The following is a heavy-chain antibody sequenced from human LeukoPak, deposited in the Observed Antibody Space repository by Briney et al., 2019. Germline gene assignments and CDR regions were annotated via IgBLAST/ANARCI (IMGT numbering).Heavy chain of an antibody. CDR2: INNGGST. CDR3: AGGEPRDYGK. Sequence: PSETLSLTCAVYGGSLSGYSWTWIRQPPQKGLEWIGEINNGGSTNYNPSLESRLTISIDTSKNQFSLILRSVTAADTAVYYCAGGEPRDYGKWGQGTLVTVSS. CDR1: GGSLSGYS. D-gene: IGHD4-17*01. J-gene: IGHJ4*02. V-gene: IGHV4-34*01.